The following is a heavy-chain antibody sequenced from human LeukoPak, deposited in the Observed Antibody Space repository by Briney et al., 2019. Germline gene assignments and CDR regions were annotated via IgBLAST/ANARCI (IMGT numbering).Heavy chain of an antibody. CDR2: ISARTNYI. CDR1: GFTFSIYS. V-gene: IGHV3-21*01. Sequence: GGSLRLSCAASGFTFSIYSMNWVRQAPGKGLEWVSSISARTNYIYYADSVKGRFAISRDNAKNSLYLQMNSLTADDTAVYYCARGRVASLAATRTSLGSWGQGTLVTVSS. CDR3: ARGRVASLAATRTSLGS. J-gene: IGHJ5*02. D-gene: IGHD2-15*01.